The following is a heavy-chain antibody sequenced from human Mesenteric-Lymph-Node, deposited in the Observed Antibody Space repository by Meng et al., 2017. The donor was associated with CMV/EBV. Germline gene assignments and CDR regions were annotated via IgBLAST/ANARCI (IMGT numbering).Heavy chain of an antibody. J-gene: IGHJ5*02. CDR1: GGSISSYY. D-gene: IGHD5/OR15-5a*01. CDR2: IYYSGST. V-gene: IGHV4-59*01. Sequence: SETLSLTCTVSGGSISSYYWSWIRQPPGKGLEWIGYIYYSGSTNYNPSLKSRVTISVDTSKNQFSLKLSSVTAADTAVYYCARGVSTWTLFDPWGQGTLVTVSS. CDR3: ARGVSTWTLFDP.